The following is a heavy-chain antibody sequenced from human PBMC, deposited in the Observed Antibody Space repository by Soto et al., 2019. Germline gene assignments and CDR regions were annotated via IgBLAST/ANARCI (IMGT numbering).Heavy chain of an antibody. CDR2: VSHNGQGI. D-gene: IGHD3-10*01. V-gene: IGHV3-23*01. CDR3: AKDRDYPRDYFHY. J-gene: IGHJ4*02. Sequence: PGGSLRLSCAASGFTLGRYGMSWVRQAPGKGLEWVSAVSHNGQGIYYADSVRGRFTISRDFSKNTVFLHMDSLRAEDTAVYYCAKDRDYPRDYFHYWGQGTLVTVSS. CDR1: GFTLGRYG.